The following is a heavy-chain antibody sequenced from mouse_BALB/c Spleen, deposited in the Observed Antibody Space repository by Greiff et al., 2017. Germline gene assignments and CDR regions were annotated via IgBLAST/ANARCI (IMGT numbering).Heavy chain of an antibody. CDR2: IYPGDGST. D-gene: IGHD3-1*01. CDR3: ARRAGATLFDY. V-gene: IGHV1S56*01. Sequence: QVQLQQSGPELVKPGASVKMSCKASGYTFTSYYIHWVKQRPGQGLEWIGWIYPGDGSTKYNEKFKGKTTLTADKSSSTAYLLLSSLTSEDSAIYFCARRAGATLFDYWGQGTTLTVSS. CDR1: GYTFTSYY. J-gene: IGHJ2*01.